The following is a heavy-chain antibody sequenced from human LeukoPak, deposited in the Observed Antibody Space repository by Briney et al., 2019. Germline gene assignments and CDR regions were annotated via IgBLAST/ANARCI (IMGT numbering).Heavy chain of an antibody. J-gene: IGHJ4*02. CDR1: GFTSTDYA. CDR3: AKGAYDYIEIAYFDS. D-gene: IGHD5-12*01. Sequence: GGSLRLSCAASGFTSTDYAMNWVRQAPGRGLEWVSVLIGSSGSTDYADSVKGRFTISRDNSKNTVFLQMNSLRVEDTAIYYCAKGAYDYIEIAYFDSWGQGTLVTVSS. CDR2: LIGSSGST. V-gene: IGHV3-23*01.